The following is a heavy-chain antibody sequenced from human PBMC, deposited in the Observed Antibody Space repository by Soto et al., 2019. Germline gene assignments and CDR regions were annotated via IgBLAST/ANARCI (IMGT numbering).Heavy chain of an antibody. J-gene: IGHJ4*02. V-gene: IGHV4-59*01. CDR3: ARGHYFDY. CDR2: IYYSGST. Sequence: SETLSVTCTVSGGSISSYYWSWIRQPPGKGLEWIGYIYYSGSTNYNPSLKSRVTISVDTSKNQFSLKLSSVTAADTAVYYCARGHYFDYWGQGTLVTVSS. CDR1: GGSISSYY.